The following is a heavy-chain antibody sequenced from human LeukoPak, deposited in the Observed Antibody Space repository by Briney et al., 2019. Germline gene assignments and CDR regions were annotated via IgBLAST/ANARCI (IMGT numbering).Heavy chain of an antibody. CDR3: ARGSSSWYYFDY. J-gene: IGHJ4*02. V-gene: IGHV3-48*01. CDR1: GFTFSSYW. CDR2: ISSSGSTI. D-gene: IGHD6-13*01. Sequence: GGSLRLSCAASGFTFSSYWMSWVRQAPRKGLEWVSYISSSGSTIYYADSVKGRFTISRDNSKNTLYLQMNSLRAEDTAVYYCARGSSSWYYFDYWGQGTLVTVSS.